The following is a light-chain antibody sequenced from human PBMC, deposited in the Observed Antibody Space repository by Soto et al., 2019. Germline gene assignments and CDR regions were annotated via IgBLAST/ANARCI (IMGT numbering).Light chain of an antibody. CDR1: QSVSNN. Sequence: EIVLTQSPGTLSLSPGERATLSCRAIQSVSNNYLAWYQQKPGQAPRLLIYSASTRATGVPARFSGSGSGTEFTLTISSLQSEDFAVYYCQQYNTWPPYTFGQGTKVDNK. J-gene: IGKJ2*01. V-gene: IGKV3-15*01. CDR2: SAS. CDR3: QQYNTWPPYT.